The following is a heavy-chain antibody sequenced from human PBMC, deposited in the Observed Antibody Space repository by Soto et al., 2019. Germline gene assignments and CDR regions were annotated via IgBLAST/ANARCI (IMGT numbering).Heavy chain of an antibody. Sequence: QVQLVQSGAEVKRPGASVKVSCKTSGYTFTKYGITWVRQAPGQGLEWMGWITTSKGNTDYAQRLQGRVTMTTDTSTSTVYMELRNLRSDDTAVYYCARVSGGSYGDYEFGYWGQGTLVTVSS. D-gene: IGHD4-17*01. CDR3: ARVSGGSYGDYEFGY. CDR1: GYTFTKYG. V-gene: IGHV1-18*01. J-gene: IGHJ4*02. CDR2: ITTSKGNT.